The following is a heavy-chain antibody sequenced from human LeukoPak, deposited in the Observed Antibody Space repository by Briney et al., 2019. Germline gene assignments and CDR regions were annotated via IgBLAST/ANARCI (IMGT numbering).Heavy chain of an antibody. J-gene: IGHJ5*02. CDR3: AREDNPLWFDP. CDR1: GFTVSSNY. CDR2: IDPSSTYI. D-gene: IGHD5-24*01. V-gene: IGHV3-21*01. Sequence: NSGGSLRLSCAASGFTVSSNYMSWVRQAPGKGLEWVSAIDPSSTYIYYADSVKGRFTISRDNSNNTLHLQMNSLRAEDTALYYCAREDNPLWFDPWGQGTLVIVSS.